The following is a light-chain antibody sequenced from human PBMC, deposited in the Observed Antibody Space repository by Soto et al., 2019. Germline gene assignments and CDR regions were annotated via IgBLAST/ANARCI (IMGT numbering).Light chain of an antibody. CDR2: EVS. CDR3: TSYTSCSTYV. J-gene: IGLJ1*01. CDR1: RGDGGSYKR. Sequence: QFVLTQPPSVSGSPGQSVTIPCTGTRGDGGSYKRVSWYQQPPGTAPQLMIYEVSNRPSGVPDRFSGSKSGNTASLTISGLQAEDEAEYYCTSYTSCSTYVFGTGTKVTV. V-gene: IGLV2-18*02.